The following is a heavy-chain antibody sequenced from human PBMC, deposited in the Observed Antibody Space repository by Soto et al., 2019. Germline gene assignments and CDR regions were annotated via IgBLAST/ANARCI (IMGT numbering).Heavy chain of an antibody. CDR2: INPDGSTT. V-gene: IGHV3-74*01. J-gene: IGHJ6*02. CDR1: GFGFSSYW. CDR3: ARGFCSGGFCYSYFYGMDV. D-gene: IGHD2-15*01. Sequence: PGGSLRLSCDASGFGFSSYWMHWVRQPPGKGLIWISQINPDGSTTTYADSVKGRFTMSRDNAKNTVYLQMNSLRVEDTAVYYCARGFCSGGFCYSYFYGMDVWGPGTTVTVSS.